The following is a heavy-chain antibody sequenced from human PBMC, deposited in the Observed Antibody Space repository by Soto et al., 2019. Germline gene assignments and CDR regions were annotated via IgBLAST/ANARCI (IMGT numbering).Heavy chain of an antibody. D-gene: IGHD3-3*01. V-gene: IGHV4-30-2*01. J-gene: IGHJ5*02. CDR2: TYHSGNP. Sequence: PSETLSLTCGVSGDTISTGGYSWAWIRQPPGKALEWIGHTYHSGNPYYNPSLKSRVIISVDRSKNQFSLKLSSVTAADTAVYYCARHPLHYDFWSGYFPWFDPWGQGTLVTVSS. CDR1: GDTISTGGYS. CDR3: ARHPLHYDFWSGYFPWFDP.